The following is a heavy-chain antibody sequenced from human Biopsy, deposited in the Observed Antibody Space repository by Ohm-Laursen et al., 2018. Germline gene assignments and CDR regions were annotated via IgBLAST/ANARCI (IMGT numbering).Heavy chain of an antibody. CDR2: INSNSGDT. CDR3: ARDRMVTIITLVRADTFDI. J-gene: IGHJ3*02. Sequence: GASVKVSCKASGYTFTDYYIYWVRQAPGQGLEWMGWINSNSGDTNSAQKFQGRVTMTSDTSISTAYIELRRLISDDTAVYFCARDRMVTIITLVRADTFDIWGQGTLVSVSS. D-gene: IGHD3-10*01. CDR1: GYTFTDYY. V-gene: IGHV1-2*02.